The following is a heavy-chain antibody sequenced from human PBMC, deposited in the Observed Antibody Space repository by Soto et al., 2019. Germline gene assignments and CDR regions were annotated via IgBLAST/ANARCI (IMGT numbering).Heavy chain of an antibody. CDR3: ARTGYYYYYMDV. J-gene: IGHJ6*03. V-gene: IGHV4-34*01. Sequence: PSETLSLTCAVYGGSFSGYYWSWIRQPPGKGLEWIGEINHSGSTNYNPSLKSRVTISVDTSKNQFSLKLSSVTAADTAVYYCARTGYYYYYMDVWGKGTTVTSP. D-gene: IGHD6-13*01. CDR1: GGSFSGYY. CDR2: INHSGST.